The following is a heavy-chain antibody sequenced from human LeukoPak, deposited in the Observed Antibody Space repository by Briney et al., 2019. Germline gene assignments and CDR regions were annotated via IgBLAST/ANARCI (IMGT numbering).Heavy chain of an antibody. J-gene: IGHJ3*02. V-gene: IGHV4-4*02. CDR1: GGCISSSNW. D-gene: IGHD4-23*01. CDR2: IYYSGRS. CDR3: ARGYGDNSGAFDI. Sequence: SGTLSLTCAVSGGCISSSNWWSWVRQPPGKGLEWIGYIYYSGRSYYNPSLKSRVTISLDRSKNQFSLRLSSVTAADTAVYFCARGYGDNSGAFDIWGQGTLVTVSS.